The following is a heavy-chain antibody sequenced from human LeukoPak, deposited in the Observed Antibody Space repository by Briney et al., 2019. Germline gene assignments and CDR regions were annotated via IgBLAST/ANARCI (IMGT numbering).Heavy chain of an antibody. D-gene: IGHD3-22*01. CDR3: AAVFGSGYYYYFDY. CDR2: LAVGSGNT. J-gene: IGHJ4*02. Sequence: SVKVSCKVSGFSFSSSSMQWVRQARGQRLEWIGWLAVGSGNTKYAQKFQGRVTITRDMSTSTAYMELSSLRSEDTALYYCAAVFGSGYYYYFDYWGQGSLVTVSS. V-gene: IGHV1-58*02. CDR1: GFSFSSSS.